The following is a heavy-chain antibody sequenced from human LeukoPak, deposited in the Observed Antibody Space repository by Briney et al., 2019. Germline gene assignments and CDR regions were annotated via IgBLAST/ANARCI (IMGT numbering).Heavy chain of an antibody. D-gene: IGHD3-10*01. CDR1: GFTFSSYA. V-gene: IGHV3-30-3*01. J-gene: IGHJ4*02. CDR2: ISYDGSNK. Sequence: GGSLSLSCAASGFTFSSYAMHWVRQAPGKGLEWVAVISYDGSNKYYADSVKGRFTISRDNSKNTLYLQMNSLRAEDTAVYYCATLTITIDLRGELGFAYWGQGNLVTVSS. CDR3: ATLTITIDLRGELGFAY.